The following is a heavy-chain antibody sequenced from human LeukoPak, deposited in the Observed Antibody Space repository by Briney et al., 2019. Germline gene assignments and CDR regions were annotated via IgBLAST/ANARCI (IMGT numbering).Heavy chain of an antibody. CDR3: ARGGTYYYDSSGYYFGGGRNYYYYGMDV. Sequence: SVKVSCKASGGTFSSYAISWVRQAPGQGLEWMGGIIPIFGTANYAQKFQGRVTITADESTSTAYMELSSLRSEDTAVYYCARGGTYYYDSSGYYFGGGRNYYYYGMDVWGQGTTVTVSS. CDR1: GGTFSSYA. V-gene: IGHV1-69*13. D-gene: IGHD3-22*01. CDR2: IIPIFGTA. J-gene: IGHJ6*02.